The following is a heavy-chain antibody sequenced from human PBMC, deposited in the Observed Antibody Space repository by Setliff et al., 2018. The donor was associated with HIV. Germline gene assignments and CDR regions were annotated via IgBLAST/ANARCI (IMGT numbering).Heavy chain of an antibody. CDR2: INAGNGDT. D-gene: IGHD4-17*01. J-gene: IGHJ4*02. Sequence: VKVSCKTSGFIFTNYAVHWVRQAPGQGLEWMGWINAGNGDTRYSQKFQGSVTFTGDTSASTAYMEVTGLRSEDTAVYYCARFGPLRYFDHWGQGTLVTVSS. V-gene: IGHV1-3*01. CDR1: GFIFTNYA. CDR3: ARFGPLRYFDH.